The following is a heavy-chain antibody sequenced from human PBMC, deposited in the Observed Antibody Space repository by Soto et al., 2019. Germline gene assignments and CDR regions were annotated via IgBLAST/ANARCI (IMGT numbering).Heavy chain of an antibody. Sequence: SETLSLTCTVSGGSISSYYWSWIRQPPGKGLEWIGYIYYSGSTNYNPSLKSRVTISVDTSKNQFSLKLSSVTAADTGVYYCARSSTHLYYDFWSGYFDYWGQGTLVTVSS. J-gene: IGHJ4*02. D-gene: IGHD3-3*01. CDR2: IYYSGST. CDR1: GGSISSYY. V-gene: IGHV4-59*01. CDR3: ARSSTHLYYDFWSGYFDY.